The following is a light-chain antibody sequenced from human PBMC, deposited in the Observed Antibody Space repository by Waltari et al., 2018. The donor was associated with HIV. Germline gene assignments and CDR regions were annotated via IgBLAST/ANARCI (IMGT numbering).Light chain of an antibody. J-gene: IGLJ3*02. Sequence: QSALTQPASVSGSPGQSITISCTGTSSDVGGYNYVSWCQQHPGKAPKLMIDEVSYRPSGVSTRFSGSKSGNTASLTISGLQPEDEADYYCSSYTSSTFWVFGGGTKLTVL. CDR3: SSYTSSTFWV. CDR1: SSDVGGYNY. CDR2: EVS. V-gene: IGLV2-14*01.